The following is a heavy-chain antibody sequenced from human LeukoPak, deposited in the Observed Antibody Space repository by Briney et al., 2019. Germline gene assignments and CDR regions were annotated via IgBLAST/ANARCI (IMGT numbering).Heavy chain of an antibody. V-gene: IGHV1-2*02. J-gene: IGHJ4*02. CDR2: INPNSGGT. CDR1: GYTFTGYY. CDR3: ARVSSSSWYYFDY. D-gene: IGHD6-13*01. Sequence: ASVKVSCKASGYTFTGYYMHWVRQAPGQGLEWMGWINPNSGGTNYAQKLQGRVTMTTDTSTSTAYMELRSLRSDDTAVYYCARVSSSSWYYFDYWGQGTLVTVSS.